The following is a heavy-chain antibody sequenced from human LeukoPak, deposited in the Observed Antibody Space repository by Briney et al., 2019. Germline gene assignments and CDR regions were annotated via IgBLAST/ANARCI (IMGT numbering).Heavy chain of an antibody. CDR3: ARFMVGATLDY. CDR1: GGSISSGGYY. J-gene: IGHJ4*02. D-gene: IGHD1-26*01. Sequence: SETLSLTCTVSGGSISSGGYYWSWIRQHPGKGLEWIGYIYYSGSTYYNPSLKSRVTISVDTSKNQFSLKLSSVTAADTAVYYCARFMVGATLDYWGQGTLVTVSS. V-gene: IGHV4-31*03. CDR2: IYYSGST.